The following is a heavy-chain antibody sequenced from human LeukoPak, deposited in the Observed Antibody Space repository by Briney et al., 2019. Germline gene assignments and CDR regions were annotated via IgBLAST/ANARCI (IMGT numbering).Heavy chain of an antibody. V-gene: IGHV4-4*07. J-gene: IGHJ6*03. D-gene: IGHD5-12*01. CDR3: AREPIVATYYYYYYMDV. CDR1: GGSISSYY. Sequence: PSETLSLTCTVSGGSISSYYWSWIRQPAGKGLEWIGRIYTSGSTNYNPSLKSRVTMSVDTSKNQFSLKLSSVTPEDTAVYYCAREPIVATYYYYYYMDVWGEGTTVTVSS. CDR2: IYTSGST.